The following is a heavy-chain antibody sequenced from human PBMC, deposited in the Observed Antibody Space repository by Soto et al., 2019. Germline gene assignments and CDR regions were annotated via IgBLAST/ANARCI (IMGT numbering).Heavy chain of an antibody. D-gene: IGHD3-9*01. CDR3: ARDEYYDILTGPAGAFDI. CDR1: GGSISSGGYY. V-gene: IGHV4-31*03. J-gene: IGHJ3*02. Sequence: PSETLSLTCTVSGGSISSGGYYWSWIRQHPGKGLEWIGCIYYSGSTYYNPSLKSRVTISVDTSKNQFSLKLSSVTAADTAVYYCARDEYYDILTGPAGAFDIWGQGTMVTVSS. CDR2: IYYSGST.